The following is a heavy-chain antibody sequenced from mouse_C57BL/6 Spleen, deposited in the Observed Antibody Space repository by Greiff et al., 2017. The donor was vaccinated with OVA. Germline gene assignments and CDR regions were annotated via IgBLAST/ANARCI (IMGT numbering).Heavy chain of an antibody. J-gene: IGHJ3*01. CDR1: GFTFSDYY. D-gene: IGHD1-1*01. Sequence: EVMLVESEGGLVQPGSSMKLSCTASGFTFSDYYMAWVRQVPEKGLEWVANINYDGSSTYYLDSLKSRFIISRDNAKNILYLQMSSLKSEDTATYYCAREDYYGRPWFAYWGQGTLVTVSA. CDR3: AREDYYGRPWFAY. CDR2: INYDGSST. V-gene: IGHV5-16*01.